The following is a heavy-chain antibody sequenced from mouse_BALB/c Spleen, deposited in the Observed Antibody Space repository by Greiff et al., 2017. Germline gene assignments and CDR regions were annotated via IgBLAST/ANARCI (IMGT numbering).Heavy chain of an antibody. CDR1: GYTFTSYV. Sequence: EVQLQQSGPELVKPGASVKMSCKASGYTFTSYVMHWVKQKPGQGLEWIGYINPYNDGTKYNEKFKGKATLTSDKSSSTAYMELSSLTSEDSAVYYCARELLRPLWYFDVWGAGTTVTVSS. CDR2: INPYNDGT. J-gene: IGHJ1*01. D-gene: IGHD1-2*01. V-gene: IGHV1-14*01. CDR3: ARELLRPLWYFDV.